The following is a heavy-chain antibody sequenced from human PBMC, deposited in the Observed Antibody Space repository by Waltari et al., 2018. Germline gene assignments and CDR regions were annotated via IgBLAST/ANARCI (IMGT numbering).Heavy chain of an antibody. CDR3: ARANPADFDY. CDR1: GFTFSSYW. CDR2: IKSDGIGV. J-gene: IGHJ4*02. Sequence: EVQLVESGGGLVQPGGSLRLSCAASGFTFSSYWIHWVRQAPGKGLVWRSRIKSDGIGVNYADSVKGRFTISRDNAKNTVYLQMNSLRAEDTAVYYCARANPADFDYWGQGVLVTVSS. V-gene: IGHV3-74*01.